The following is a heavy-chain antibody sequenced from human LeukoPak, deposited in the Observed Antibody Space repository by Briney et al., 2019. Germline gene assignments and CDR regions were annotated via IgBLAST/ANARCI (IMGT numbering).Heavy chain of an antibody. CDR1: GFTFRPFP. Sequence: GWSLRLSCLACGFTFRPFPMTWVGQAPGKGLAWVSAISGRGDATYYADSVKCRFTISRDNSRTTLILHMNSVRAEDTAVSYCAKDRGYWGQGTLVSVSS. J-gene: IGHJ4*02. CDR3: AKDRGY. CDR2: ISGRGDAT. V-gene: IGHV3-23*01.